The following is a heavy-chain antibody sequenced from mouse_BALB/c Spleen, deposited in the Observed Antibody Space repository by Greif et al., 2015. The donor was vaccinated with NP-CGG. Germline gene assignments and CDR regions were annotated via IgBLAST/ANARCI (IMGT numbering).Heavy chain of an antibody. CDR3: ASQDAY. J-gene: IGHJ3*01. V-gene: IGHV2-4*02. CDR2: IWSGGST. Sequence: QVQLKQSGPGLVQPSQSLSITRTVSGFSLTSYGVHWVRQPPGKGLEWLGVIWSGGSTDYNAAFISRLSISKDNSKSQVFFKMNSLQADDTAIYYCASQDAYWGQGTLVTVSA. CDR1: GFSLTSYG.